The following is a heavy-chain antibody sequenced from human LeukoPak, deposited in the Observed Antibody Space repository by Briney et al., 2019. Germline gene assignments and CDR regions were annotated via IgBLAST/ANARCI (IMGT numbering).Heavy chain of an antibody. V-gene: IGHV4-34*01. CDR1: GGSFSGYY. CDR3: ARSRWFQYYFDY. J-gene: IGHJ4*02. D-gene: IGHD3-10*01. Sequence: SETLSLTCAVSGGSFSGYYWSWIRQPPGKGLEWIGEINHSGSTNYNPSLKSRVTISVDTSKNQFSLKLSSVTAADTAVYYCARSRWFQYYFDYWGQGTLVTVSS. CDR2: INHSGST.